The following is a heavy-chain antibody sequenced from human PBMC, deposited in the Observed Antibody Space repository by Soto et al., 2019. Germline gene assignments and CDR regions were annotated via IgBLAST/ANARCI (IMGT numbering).Heavy chain of an antibody. D-gene: IGHD3-10*01. V-gene: IGHV3-48*01. CDR2: ISSSTSTI. Sequence: GGSLRLSCAAAGLTFNTYSVNWVRQAPGKGLEWISYISSSTSTIYYADSVQGRLTISRDNAKNSLDLQMNSLRAEDTDVYYCSSGRRVHHLGPGTXATVPS. CDR3: SSGRRVHH. J-gene: IGHJ4*01. CDR1: GLTFNTYS.